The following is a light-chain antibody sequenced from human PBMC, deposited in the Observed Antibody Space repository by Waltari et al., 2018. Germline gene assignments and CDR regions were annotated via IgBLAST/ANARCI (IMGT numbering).Light chain of an antibody. Sequence: QSVLTQPPSASGTPGQRVTISCSGSRSNIGSNYVYWYQQLPGTAPKLLIYRNNQRPSGVPDRFSGSKSGTSASLAISGLRSEDEADDYCAAWDDSLSGRVFGGGTKVTVL. CDR2: RNN. CDR1: RSNIGSNY. J-gene: IGLJ3*02. CDR3: AAWDDSLSGRV. V-gene: IGLV1-47*01.